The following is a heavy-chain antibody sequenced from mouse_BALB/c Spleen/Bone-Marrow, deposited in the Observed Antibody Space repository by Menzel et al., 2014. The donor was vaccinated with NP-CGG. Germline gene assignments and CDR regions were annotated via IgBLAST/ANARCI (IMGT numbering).Heavy chain of an antibody. D-gene: IGHD2-4*01. V-gene: IGHV5-17*02. J-gene: IGHJ4*01. CDR1: GFTFSSFG. Sequence: DVQLVESGGGLVQPGGSRKLSCAASGFTFSSFGMHWVRQAPEKGLEWVAYISNGSSTIYYADTVKGRFTISRDNPKNTLFLRMTSLRSEDTAMYYCARKGAMITHYYAMDYWGQGTSVTVSS. CDR2: ISNGSSTI. CDR3: ARKGAMITHYYAMDY.